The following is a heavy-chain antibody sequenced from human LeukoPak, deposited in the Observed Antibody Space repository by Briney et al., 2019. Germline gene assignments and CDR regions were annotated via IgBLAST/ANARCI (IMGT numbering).Heavy chain of an antibody. V-gene: IGHV3-23*01. CDR1: GFTFSSYA. D-gene: IGHD4-17*01. Sequence: GGSLRLSCAASGFTFSSYAMSWVRQAPGKGLEWVSAISASGGSTYYADSVKGRFTISRDNSKNTLYLQMNGLRAEDMAVYYCAKGYYGDYYHYFDYWGQGTLVTISS. J-gene: IGHJ4*02. CDR2: ISASGGST. CDR3: AKGYYGDYYHYFDY.